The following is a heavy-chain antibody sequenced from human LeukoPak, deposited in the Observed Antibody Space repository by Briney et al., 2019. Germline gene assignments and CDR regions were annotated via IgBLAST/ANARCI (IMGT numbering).Heavy chain of an antibody. CDR2: INEDGSIT. CDR1: GFTFRTSW. CDR3: GRDLGGRSRY. V-gene: IGHV3-74*01. D-gene: IGHD1-26*01. J-gene: IGHJ4*02. Sequence: GGSLSLSSAVSGFTFRTSWMHWVRHVPGEGLVWVSRINEDGSITNYADSVKGRFSISRDNAKNTLYLQMNSLRAEDTAVYYCGRDLGGRSRYWGQGTLVTVSS.